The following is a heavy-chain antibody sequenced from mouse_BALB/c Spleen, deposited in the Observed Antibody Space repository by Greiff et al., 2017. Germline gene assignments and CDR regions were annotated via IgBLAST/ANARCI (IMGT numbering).Heavy chain of an antibody. CDR1: GFSLTSYG. J-gene: IGHJ4*01. CDR2: IWAGGST. CDR3: AREGSYYGYDYAMDY. Sequence: VQVVESGPGLVAPSQSLSITCTVSGFSLTSYGVHWVRQPPGKGLEWLGVIWAGGSTNYNSALMSRLSISKDNSKSQVFLKMNSLQTDDTAMYYCAREGSYYGYDYAMDYWGQGTSVTVSS. D-gene: IGHD2-9*01. V-gene: IGHV2-9*02.